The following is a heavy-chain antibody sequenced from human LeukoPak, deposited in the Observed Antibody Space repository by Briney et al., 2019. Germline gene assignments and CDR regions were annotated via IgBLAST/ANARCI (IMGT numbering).Heavy chain of an antibody. D-gene: IGHD3-3*01. J-gene: IGHJ4*02. CDR1: GFTFSNYN. V-gene: IGHV3-21*01. CDR2: ISSSSSYI. Sequence: GGSLGLSCAASGFTFSNYNINWVRQAPGKGLEWVSSISSSSSYIYYADSVKGRFTISRDNAKNSLYLQMNSLRAEDTAVYYCARDPAGTSYYDFWSGYYFDYWGQGPLVRVSS. CDR3: ARDPAGTSYYDFWSGYYFDY.